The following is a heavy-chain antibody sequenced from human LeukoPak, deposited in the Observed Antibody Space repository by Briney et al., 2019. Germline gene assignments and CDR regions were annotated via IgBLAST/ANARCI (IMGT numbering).Heavy chain of an antibody. Sequence: PSETLSLTCSVSSYSISSDYYWAWIRQPPGKRLEWIGSIYYSGSTYYNPSLKSRVTISVDTSKNQFSLKLSSVTAADTAVYYCARNLIAARAYYYYMDVWGKGTTVTVSS. D-gene: IGHD6-6*01. CDR2: IYYSGST. CDR3: ARNLIAARAYYYYMDV. J-gene: IGHJ6*03. V-gene: IGHV4-38-2*02. CDR1: SYSISSDYY.